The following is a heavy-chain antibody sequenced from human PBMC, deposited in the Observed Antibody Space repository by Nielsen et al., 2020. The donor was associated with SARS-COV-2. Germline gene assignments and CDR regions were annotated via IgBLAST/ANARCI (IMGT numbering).Heavy chain of an antibody. D-gene: IGHD2-8*01. CDR3: ARDYVVLMVYTIYYYYGMDV. Sequence: VRQMPGKGLVWVSRINSDGSSTSYADSVKGRFTISRDNAKNTLYLQMNSLRAEDTAVYYCARDYVVLMVYTIYYYYGMDVWGQGTTVTVSS. V-gene: IGHV3-74*01. J-gene: IGHJ6*02. CDR2: INSDGSST.